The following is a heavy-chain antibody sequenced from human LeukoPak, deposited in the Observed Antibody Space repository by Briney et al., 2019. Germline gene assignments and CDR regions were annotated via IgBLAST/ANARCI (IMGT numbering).Heavy chain of an antibody. CDR2: INPNSGGT. Sequence: ASVKVSCKASGYTFTGYYMHWVRQAPGQGLEWMGRINPNSGGTSYAQKFQGRVTMTRDTSISTAYMELSRLRSDDTAVYYCARGLVATKNDYWGQGTLVTVSS. V-gene: IGHV1-2*06. CDR1: GYTFTGYY. CDR3: ARGLVATKNDY. J-gene: IGHJ4*02. D-gene: IGHD5-12*01.